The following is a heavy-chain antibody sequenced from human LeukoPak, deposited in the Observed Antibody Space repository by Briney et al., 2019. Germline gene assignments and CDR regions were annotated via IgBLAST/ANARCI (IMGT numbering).Heavy chain of an antibody. CDR2: ISSSSSYI. CDR3: ARGASRADY. Sequence: GGSLRLSCAASGFTFRSYNMNWVRQAPGKRPEWVSSISSSSSYISYADSVKGRFTISRDNAKNSLYLQMNSLRAEDAALYYCARGASRADYWGQGTLVTVSS. V-gene: IGHV3-21*01. CDR1: GFTFRSYN. J-gene: IGHJ4*02.